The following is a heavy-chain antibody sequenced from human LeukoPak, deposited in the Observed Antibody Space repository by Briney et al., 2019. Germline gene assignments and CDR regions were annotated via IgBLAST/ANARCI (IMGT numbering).Heavy chain of an antibody. CDR3: ARVSEAGHADPYFDY. D-gene: IGHD6-19*01. J-gene: IGHJ4*02. CDR2: IYYSGST. CDR1: GGSISSYY. Sequence: SETLSLTCTVSGGSISSYYWSWIRQPPGKGLEWIGYIYYSGSTNYNPSLKSRVTISVDTSKNQFSLKLSSVTAADTAAYYCARVSEAGHADPYFDYWGQGTLVTVSS. V-gene: IGHV4-59*01.